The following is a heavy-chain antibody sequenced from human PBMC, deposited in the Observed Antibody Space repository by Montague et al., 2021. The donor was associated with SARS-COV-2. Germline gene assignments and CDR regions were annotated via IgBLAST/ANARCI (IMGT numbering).Heavy chain of an antibody. Sequence: PALVKPTQTLTLTCTFSGFSLSTSGVGVGWIRQPPGKALEWLALIDWDDDKYYSTSLKTRLTISKDTSKNQVVLTMINMDPVDTATYYCARIRVVRGVIWVYGMDVWGQGTTVTVSS. J-gene: IGHJ6*02. D-gene: IGHD3-10*01. V-gene: IGHV2-70*01. CDR3: ARIRVVRGVIWVYGMDV. CDR1: GFSLSTSGVG. CDR2: IDWDDDK.